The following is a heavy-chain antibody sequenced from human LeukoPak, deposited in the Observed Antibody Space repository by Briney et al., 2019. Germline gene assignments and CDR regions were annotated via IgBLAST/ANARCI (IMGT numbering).Heavy chain of an antibody. CDR3: AGYIAAADYYFDY. V-gene: IGHV3-53*01. D-gene: IGHD6-13*01. Sequence: GGSLRLSCAASGFTVSSDYMNWVRQAPGKGLEWVSVIYSGGSTYYADSVKGRFTISRDNSKNTLYLQMNSLRAEDTAVYYCAGYIAAADYYFDYWGQGTLVTVSS. CDR1: GFTVSSDY. CDR2: IYSGGST. J-gene: IGHJ4*02.